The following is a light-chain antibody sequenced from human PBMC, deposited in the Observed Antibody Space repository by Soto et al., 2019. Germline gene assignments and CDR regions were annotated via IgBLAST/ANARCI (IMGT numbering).Light chain of an antibody. V-gene: IGKV1-17*01. Sequence: DVQMTQSPSSLSAVVGDRVTITCRASQGIRTDLAWYQHKPGKAPKRLIYAASSLQSGVPSRFSGSGSGTKFTLTITSLQPEDSATYYCQHYNSYSEAFGQGTKVELK. CDR1: QGIRTD. CDR2: AAS. J-gene: IGKJ1*01. CDR3: QHYNSYSEA.